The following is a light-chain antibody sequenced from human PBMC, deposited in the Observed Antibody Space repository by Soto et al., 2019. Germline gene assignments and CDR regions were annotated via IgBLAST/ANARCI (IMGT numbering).Light chain of an antibody. CDR1: QSISNY. CDR2: TTS. V-gene: IGKV1-39*01. Sequence: DIQMTQSPSSLSSSVGDRFTITGGASQSISNYLNWYQQKPGKAPKLLIYTTSTLQTGVPSRFSGSGSGTDFTLTISSLQPEDFATYYRQQSYTPPITFGQGTRLEIK. CDR3: QQSYTPPIT. J-gene: IGKJ5*01.